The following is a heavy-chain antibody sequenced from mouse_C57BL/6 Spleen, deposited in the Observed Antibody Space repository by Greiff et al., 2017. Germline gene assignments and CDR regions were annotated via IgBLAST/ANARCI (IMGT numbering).Heavy chain of an antibody. D-gene: IGHD1-1*01. J-gene: IGHJ4*01. V-gene: IGHV1-18*01. CDR3: ARRGLLRVLYYAMDY. CDR2: INPNNGGT. CDR1: GYTFTDYN. Sequence: EVQLQQSGPELVKPGASVKIPCKASGYTFTDYNMDWVKQSHGKSLEWIGDINPNNGGTIYNQKFKGKATLTVDKSSSTAYMELRSLTSEDTAVYYCARRGLLRVLYYAMDYWGQGTSVTVSS.